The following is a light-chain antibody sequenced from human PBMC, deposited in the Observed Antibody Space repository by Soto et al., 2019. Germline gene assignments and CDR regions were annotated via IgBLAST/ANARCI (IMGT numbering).Light chain of an antibody. V-gene: IGLV1-40*01. CDR1: SSNIGAGYD. CDR3: QFYDSSLRKV. J-gene: IGLJ2*01. Sequence: QSVLTQPPSVSGAPGQRVTISCTGSSSNIGAGYDVHWYQQLPGTAPKLLIYGNSNRPSGVPDRFSGSKSGTSASLAITGLQAEDEADYYCQFYDSSLRKVFDGGTKLTVL. CDR2: GNS.